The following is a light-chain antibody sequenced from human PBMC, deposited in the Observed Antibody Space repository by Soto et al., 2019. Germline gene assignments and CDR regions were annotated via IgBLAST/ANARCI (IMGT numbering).Light chain of an antibody. CDR2: GAS. Sequence: EIVLTQSPGTLSLSPGERATLCCRASQSVSSSYLAWYQQKPGQAPRLLIYGASSRATGIPDRFSGSGSGTDFTLTISRLEPEDFAVYYCQQYGSSLWTFGQGTKVDI. CDR3: QQYGSSLWT. J-gene: IGKJ1*01. CDR1: QSVSSSY. V-gene: IGKV3-20*01.